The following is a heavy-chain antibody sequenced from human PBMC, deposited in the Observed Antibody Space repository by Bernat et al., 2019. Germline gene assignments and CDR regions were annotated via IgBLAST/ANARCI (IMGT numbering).Heavy chain of an antibody. CDR1: GGSISSSSYY. CDR2: LYYSGST. J-gene: IGHJ5*02. V-gene: IGHV4-39*01. Sequence: QLLRQEPGPGLVKLSASLSLTCTVSGGSISSSSYYWGWIRQPPGKGLEWIGSLYYSGSTYYNPSLKSRVTISVDTSKNQFSLRLSSVTAADTAVYYCARHANTLDRGVIPTNCFDPWGQGTPVTVSS. CDR3: ARHANTLDRGVIPTNCFDP. D-gene: IGHD3-10*01.